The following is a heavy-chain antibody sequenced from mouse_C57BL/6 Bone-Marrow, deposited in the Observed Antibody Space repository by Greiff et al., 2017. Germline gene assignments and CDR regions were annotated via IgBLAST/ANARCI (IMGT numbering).Heavy chain of an antibody. D-gene: IGHD1-1*01. CDR1: GFTFSSYA. V-gene: IGHV5-4*03. J-gene: IGHJ2*01. CDR3: ARALLRVGDY. CDR2: ISDGGSYT. Sequence: DVKLVESGGGLVKPGGSLKLSCAASGFTFSSYAMSWVRQTPEKRLEWVATISDGGSYTYYPDNVKGRFTISRDNAKNNLYLQMSHLKSEDTAMYYCARALLRVGDYWGQGTTLTVSS.